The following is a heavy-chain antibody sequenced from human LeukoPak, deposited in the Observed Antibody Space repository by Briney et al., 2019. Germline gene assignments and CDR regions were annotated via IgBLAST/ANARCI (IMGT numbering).Heavy chain of an antibody. CDR3: ARPPTTVDPDY. Sequence: GESLKISCKASGYSFTTYWIGWVRQMPGKGLEWMGIIYPADSTAHYSPSFQGQVTISADKSISTAYLQWSSLKASDTAMYYCARPPTTVDPDYWGQGTLVTVSS. V-gene: IGHV5-51*01. J-gene: IGHJ4*02. CDR1: GYSFTTYW. CDR2: IYPADSTA. D-gene: IGHD4-23*01.